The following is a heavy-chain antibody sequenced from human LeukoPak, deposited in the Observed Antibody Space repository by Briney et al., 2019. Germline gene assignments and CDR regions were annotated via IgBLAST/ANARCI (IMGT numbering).Heavy chain of an antibody. CDR2: IYYSGST. CDR1: GGSISSYY. Sequence: PSETLSLTCTVSGGSISSYYWSWIRQPPGKGLEWIGYIYYSGSTNYNPSLKSRVTISVDTSKNQFSLKLSSVTAADTAVYYCARGAGSPAMYYYYYGMDVWGQGTTVTVSS. CDR3: ARGAGSPAMYYYYYGMDV. J-gene: IGHJ6*02. D-gene: IGHD3-10*01. V-gene: IGHV4-59*01.